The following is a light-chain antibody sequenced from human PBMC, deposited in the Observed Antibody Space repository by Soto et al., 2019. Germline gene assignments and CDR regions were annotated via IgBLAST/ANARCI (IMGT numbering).Light chain of an antibody. CDR2: GNS. Sequence: QSVLTQPPSVSGAPGQRVTIYCTGSNSNIGAGYDVHWYQQLPGTAPKLLIYGNSNRPSGVPDRFSGSKSGTSASLAITGLQAEDEADYYCQSYDTSLSGFVVFGGGTKLTVL. CDR3: QSYDTSLSGFVV. CDR1: NSNIGAGYD. J-gene: IGLJ2*01. V-gene: IGLV1-40*01.